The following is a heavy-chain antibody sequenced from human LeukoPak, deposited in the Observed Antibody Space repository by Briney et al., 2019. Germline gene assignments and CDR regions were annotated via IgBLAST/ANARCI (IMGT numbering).Heavy chain of an antibody. CDR3: ATDQPTYSSGPDY. CDR2: IYHGGST. CDR1: GGSISSSNW. Sequence: SGTLSLTCTVSGGSISSSNWWSWVRQPPGKGLEWSGEIYHGGSTTYNPSLKSRVTMSVDKSKNQFSLTLSSVTAADTAIYYCATDQPTYSSGPDYWGQGTLVTVSS. D-gene: IGHD6-19*01. V-gene: IGHV4-4*02. J-gene: IGHJ4*02.